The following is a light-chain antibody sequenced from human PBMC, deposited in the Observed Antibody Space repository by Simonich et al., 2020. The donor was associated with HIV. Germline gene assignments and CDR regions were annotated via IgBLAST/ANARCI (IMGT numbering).Light chain of an antibody. V-gene: IGKV3D-15*01. CDR3: QQYNNWPRT. J-gene: IGKJ1*01. Sequence: EIVLTQSPATLSLSPGERATLSCRASPSVSSYIAWYQQKPGQAPSVPTYDASNRATGIPARFSGSGSGTEFTLTISSLQSEDFAVYYCQQYNNWPRTFGQGTKVEIK. CDR1: PSVSSY. CDR2: DAS.